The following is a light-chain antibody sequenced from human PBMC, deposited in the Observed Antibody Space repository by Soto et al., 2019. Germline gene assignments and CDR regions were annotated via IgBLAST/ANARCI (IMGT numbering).Light chain of an antibody. CDR2: DAS. J-gene: IGKJ2*01. Sequence: DIQMTQSPSSLSASAGDRVTITCQASQTISNYLNWYQHNPGKAPKLLISDASSLQSGVPSRFSGGGSGTDFTLTISNLQPEDFATYYCQQSYSTPPTFGQGTKVEIK. CDR3: QQSYSTPPT. V-gene: IGKV1-39*01. CDR1: QTISNY.